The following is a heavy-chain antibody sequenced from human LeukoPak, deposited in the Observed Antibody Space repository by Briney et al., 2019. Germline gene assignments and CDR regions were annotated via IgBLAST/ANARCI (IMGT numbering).Heavy chain of an antibody. CDR1: GGSISSSSYY. J-gene: IGHJ3*02. Sequence: PSETLSLTCTVSGGSISSSSYYWGWIRQPPGKGLEWIGSVYYSGSTYYNPSLKSRVTISVDTSKNQFSLKLSSVTAADTAVYYCARDLARTYAFDIWGQGTMVTVSS. V-gene: IGHV4-39*07. CDR3: ARDLARTYAFDI. CDR2: VYYSGST.